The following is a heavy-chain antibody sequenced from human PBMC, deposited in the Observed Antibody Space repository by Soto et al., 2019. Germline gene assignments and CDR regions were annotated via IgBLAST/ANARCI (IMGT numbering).Heavy chain of an antibody. Sequence: TLSLTCSVSGGSISSGGYSWSWIRQPPGKGLEWIGYIYHSGSTYYNPSLKSRVTISVDRSKSQFSLKLSSVTAADTAVYYCARGGSGSSPNNDAFDIWGQGTMVTVSS. CDR2: IYHSGST. V-gene: IGHV4-30-2*01. CDR1: GGSISSGGYS. CDR3: ARGGSGSSPNNDAFDI. J-gene: IGHJ3*02. D-gene: IGHD3-10*01.